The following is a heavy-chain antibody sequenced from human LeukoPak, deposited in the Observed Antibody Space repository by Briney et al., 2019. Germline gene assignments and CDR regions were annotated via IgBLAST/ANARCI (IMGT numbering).Heavy chain of an antibody. CDR3: AKGLGYSYGADY. V-gene: IGHV3-30*18. D-gene: IGHD5-18*01. Sequence: GGSLRLSCAASGFTFSSYGMHWVRQAPGKGLEWVAVISHDGSNKYHVDSVKGRFTISRDNSKNTLYLQMNSLRGEDTAVYYCAKGLGYSYGADYWGQGTLVTISS. CDR1: GFTFSSYG. J-gene: IGHJ4*02. CDR2: ISHDGSNK.